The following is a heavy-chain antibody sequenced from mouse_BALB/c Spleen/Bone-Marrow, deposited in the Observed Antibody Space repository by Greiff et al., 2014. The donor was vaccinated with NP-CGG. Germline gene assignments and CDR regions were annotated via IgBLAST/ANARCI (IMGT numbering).Heavy chain of an antibody. CDR3: ATGYYFDY. V-gene: IGHV3-8*02. CDR1: GDSITRGY. CDR2: ITYSANT. Sequence: EVQLVESGPSLVKPSQTLSLTCSVTGDSITRGYWNWIRKFPGNKLEYVGYITYSANTYYNPSLKSRLSITRDTSKNQYYLQLNSVTTEDTATYYCATGYYFDYWGQGTTLTVSS. D-gene: IGHD4-1*01. J-gene: IGHJ2*01.